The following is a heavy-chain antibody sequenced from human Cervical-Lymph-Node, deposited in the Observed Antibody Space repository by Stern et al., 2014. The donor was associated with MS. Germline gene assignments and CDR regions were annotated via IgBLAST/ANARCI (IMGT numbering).Heavy chain of an antibody. CDR3: ARVVARGWYDFDY. CDR2: ICANDEK. J-gene: IGHJ4*02. V-gene: IGHV2-26*01. Sequence: QVTLKESGPVLVKPTETLTLTCTVSGFSLSNTRLSVSWIRQPPGKALEWLANICANDEKSYSTSLKSRLTISKDSAKSQVVLTMTNMDPVDTATYYCARVVARGWYDFDYWGQGILVTVSS. D-gene: IGHD6-19*01. CDR1: GFSLSNTRLS.